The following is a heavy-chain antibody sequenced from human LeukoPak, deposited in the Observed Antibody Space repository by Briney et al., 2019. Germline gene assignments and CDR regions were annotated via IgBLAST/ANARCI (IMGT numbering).Heavy chain of an antibody. J-gene: IGHJ5*02. CDR3: AKDAFGELYGNWFDP. D-gene: IGHD3-3*01. Sequence: GGSLRLSCAASGFTFSSYAMSWVRQAPGKGLEWVSAISGSGNSTYYADSVKGRFTISRDNSKNTLYLQMNSLRAEDTAVYYCAKDAFGELYGNWFDPWGQGTLVTVSS. CDR1: GFTFSSYA. CDR2: ISGSGNST. V-gene: IGHV3-23*01.